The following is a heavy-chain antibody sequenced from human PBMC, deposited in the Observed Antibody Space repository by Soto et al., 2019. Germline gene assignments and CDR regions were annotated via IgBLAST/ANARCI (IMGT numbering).Heavy chain of an antibody. Sequence: QVQLVESGGGVVLPGRSLRLSCAASGFTFSSYAMHWVRQAPGKGLEWVAVISYDGSNKYYADSVKGRFTISRDNSKNTLYLQMNSLRAEDTAVYYCARDLEQLVHYYCCMDVWGQGTTVTVSS. J-gene: IGHJ6*02. D-gene: IGHD6-6*01. V-gene: IGHV3-30-3*01. CDR3: ARDLEQLVHYYCCMDV. CDR1: GFTFSSYA. CDR2: ISYDGSNK.